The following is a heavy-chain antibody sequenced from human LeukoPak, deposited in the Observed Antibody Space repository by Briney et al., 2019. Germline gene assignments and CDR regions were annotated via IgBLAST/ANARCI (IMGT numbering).Heavy chain of an antibody. D-gene: IGHD3-3*01. CDR2: INPNSGGT. Sequence: VASVKVSCKASGYTFTGYYMHWVRQAPGQGLEWMGWINPNSGGTNYAQKFQGRVTMTRDTSISTAYMELSRLRSDDTAVYYCARGRGGGFLEWLLPDYWGQGTLVTVSS. V-gene: IGHV1-2*02. CDR3: ARGRGGGFLEWLLPDY. J-gene: IGHJ4*02. CDR1: GYTFTGYY.